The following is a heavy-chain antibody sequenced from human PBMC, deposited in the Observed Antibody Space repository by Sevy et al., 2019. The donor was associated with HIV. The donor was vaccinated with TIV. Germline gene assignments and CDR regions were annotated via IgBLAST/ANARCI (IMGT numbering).Heavy chain of an antibody. CDR3: AKDSRVYSSSHFDY. V-gene: IGHV3-11*06. CDR1: GFTFSDYY. D-gene: IGHD6-13*01. Sequence: GGSLRLSCAASGFTFSDYYMSWIRQAPGKGLEWVSYISSGSSYTSYADSVKGRFTISRDNARNSLYLQMNSLRAEDTAVYYCAKDSRVYSSSHFDYWGQGIRVTVSS. J-gene: IGHJ4*02. CDR2: ISSGSSYT.